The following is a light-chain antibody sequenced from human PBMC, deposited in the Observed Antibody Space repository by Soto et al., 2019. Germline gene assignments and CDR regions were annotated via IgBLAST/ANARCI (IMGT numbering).Light chain of an antibody. J-gene: IGLJ1*01. CDR1: SSDVGAYYS. CDR2: GVT. V-gene: IGLV2-14*01. Sequence: QSALTQPASVSGSPGQSITISCTGTSSDVGAYYSVSWYQHHPGKAPKLIIYGVTNRPSGVSNRFSGSKSGNTASLTISGLLAEDEADYHCSSYTSGSSHYVFGTGTKVTVL. CDR3: SSYTSGSSHYV.